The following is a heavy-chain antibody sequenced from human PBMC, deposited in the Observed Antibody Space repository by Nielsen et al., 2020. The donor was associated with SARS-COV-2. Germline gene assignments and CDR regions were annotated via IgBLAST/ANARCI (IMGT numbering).Heavy chain of an antibody. CDR1: GGSVSSGTYY. J-gene: IGHJ4*01. V-gene: IGHV4-61*01. CDR3: ARDAKETFSYDSSGYSLNLHYFAY. CDR2: IYYSGST. D-gene: IGHD3-22*01. Sequence: SETLSLTCTVSGGSVSSGTYYWTWIRQPPGKGLEWIGYIYYSGSTNYNPSLKSRVTISVDTSKNQFSLKLSSVTAADTAVYYCARDAKETFSYDSSGYSLNLHYFAYWGQEPWSPSPQ.